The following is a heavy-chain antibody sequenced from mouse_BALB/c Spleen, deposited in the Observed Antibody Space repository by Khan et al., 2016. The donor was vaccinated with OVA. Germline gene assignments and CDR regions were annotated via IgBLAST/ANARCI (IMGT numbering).Heavy chain of an antibody. CDR3: AKAGYGSLVV. CDR2: IFPGSGGT. Sequence: QIQLVQSGPELVKPGSSMKMSCKASGYTFTDYVLNWVKQSTGQGLEWIGEIFPGSGGTYYNEKFKGKSTLTADKSSNTVYMQLSSLTSEDSAVYCCAKAGYGSLVVWGQGTTLTVSS. V-gene: IGHV1-77*01. J-gene: IGHJ2*01. CDR1: GYTFTDYV. D-gene: IGHD1-1*01.